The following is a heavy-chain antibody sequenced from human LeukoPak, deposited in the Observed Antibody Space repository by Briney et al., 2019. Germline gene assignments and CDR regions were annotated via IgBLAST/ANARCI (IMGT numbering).Heavy chain of an antibody. Sequence: GGSLTLSCAASGFTFRSFGIHWVRQGQGKGLEWVGAISYDDGRNKYYADSVKGRFTISRDNSKYTVYLEMNSLRVEDTAMYYCSKARPEEYYASGSYFDYWGQGTLVTVSS. CDR1: GFTFRSFG. CDR2: ISYDDGRNK. V-gene: IGHV3-30*04. D-gene: IGHD3-10*01. J-gene: IGHJ4*02. CDR3: SKARPEEYYASGSYFDY.